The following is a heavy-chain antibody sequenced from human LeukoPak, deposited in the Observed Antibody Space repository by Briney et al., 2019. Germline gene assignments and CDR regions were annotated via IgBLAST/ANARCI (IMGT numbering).Heavy chain of an antibody. J-gene: IGHJ4*02. V-gene: IGHV3-7*02. CDR3: AKAYYDSSGYYNYFDY. D-gene: IGHD3-22*01. Sequence: GGSLRLSCVASGFTFSSYWMSWVRQAPGKGLEWVANIKQDGSEKYYVDSEKGRFTISRDNAKNSLYLQMNSLRAEDTAVYYCAKAYYDSSGYYNYFDYWGQGTLVTVSS. CDR2: IKQDGSEK. CDR1: GFTFSSYW.